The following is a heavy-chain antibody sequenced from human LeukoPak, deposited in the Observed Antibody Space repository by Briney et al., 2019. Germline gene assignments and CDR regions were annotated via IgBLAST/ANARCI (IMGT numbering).Heavy chain of an antibody. Sequence: WASVKVSCKASGGTFGSFTITWVRQAPGQGLEWMGGIIPIFDTPTYAQKFQGRVTITADESTSTAYLELSSLRSEDTAVYYCARVLRYCSGGNCYSGGLGYMDVWGKGTTVTISS. D-gene: IGHD2-15*01. J-gene: IGHJ6*03. CDR2: IIPIFDTP. V-gene: IGHV1-69*13. CDR3: ARVLRYCSGGNCYSGGLGYMDV. CDR1: GGTFGSFT.